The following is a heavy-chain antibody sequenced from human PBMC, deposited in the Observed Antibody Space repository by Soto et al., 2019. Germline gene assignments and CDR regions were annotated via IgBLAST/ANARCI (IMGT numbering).Heavy chain of an antibody. J-gene: IGHJ6*03. D-gene: IGHD6-6*01. Sequence: EVQLVESGGGLVQPGRSLRLSCAASGFTFDDYAMHWVRQAPGKGLEWVSGISWNSGSIGYADSVKGRFTISRDNAKNSLYLQMNSLRAEDTALYYCAKDSSSGKSDYYYMDVWGKGTTVTVSS. CDR3: AKDSSSGKSDYYYMDV. V-gene: IGHV3-9*01. CDR1: GFTFDDYA. CDR2: ISWNSGSI.